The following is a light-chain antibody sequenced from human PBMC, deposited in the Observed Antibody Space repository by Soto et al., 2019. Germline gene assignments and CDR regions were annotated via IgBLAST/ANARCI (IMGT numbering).Light chain of an antibody. J-gene: IGLJ2*01. CDR1: SSDVGGYNY. Sequence: QPVPTQPPSASGSPGQSVTFSCTGTSSDVGGYNYVSWYQQYPGKAPKLMIYEVYKRHSGVPDRFSGSKSGNTASLTVSGLQPEDEADYYCSAYAGSSTWVFGGGTKVTVL. V-gene: IGLV2-8*01. CDR2: EVY. CDR3: SAYAGSSTWV.